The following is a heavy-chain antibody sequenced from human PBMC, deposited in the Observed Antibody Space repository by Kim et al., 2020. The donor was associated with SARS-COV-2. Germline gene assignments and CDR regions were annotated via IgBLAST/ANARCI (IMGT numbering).Heavy chain of an antibody. CDR1: GDSVSSNSAA. J-gene: IGHJ6*02. CDR2: TYYRSKWYN. D-gene: IGHD2-15*01. CDR3: ARENFMSDIVVVVAAIYYPGMDV. Sequence: SQTLSLTCAISGDSVSSNSAAWNWIRQSPSRGLEWLGRTYYRSKWYNDYAVSVKSRITINPDTSKNQLSLQLNSVTPEDTAVYYCARENFMSDIVVVVAAIYYPGMDVLVQGTTVTVSS. V-gene: IGHV6-1*01.